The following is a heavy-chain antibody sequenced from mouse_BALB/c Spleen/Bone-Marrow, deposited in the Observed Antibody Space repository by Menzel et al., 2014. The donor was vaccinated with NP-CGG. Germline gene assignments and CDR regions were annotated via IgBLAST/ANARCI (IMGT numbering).Heavy chain of an antibody. J-gene: IGHJ4*01. Sequence: VQLQQSGAELVKPGASVKLSCIASGFNIKDTYMHRVKQRPEQGLEWIGRIDPANGNTKYDPKFQGKATITADTSSNTAYLQLSSLTSEDTAVYYCTRGYGNYALYYYAMDYWGQGTTVTVSS. D-gene: IGHD2-10*02. CDR3: TRGYGNYALYYYAMDY. CDR1: GFNIKDTY. CDR2: IDPANGNT. V-gene: IGHV14-3*02.